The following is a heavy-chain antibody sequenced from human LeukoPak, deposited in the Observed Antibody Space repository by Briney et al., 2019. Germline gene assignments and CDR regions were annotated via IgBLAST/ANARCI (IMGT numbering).Heavy chain of an antibody. Sequence: SETLSLTCTVSGGSVSSGSYYWSWIRQPPGKGLEWIGYIYYSGSTNYNPSLKSRVTISVDTSKNQFSLKLSSVTAADTAVYYCARDGVYCSSTSCSKYYFDYWGQGTLVTV. D-gene: IGHD2-2*01. J-gene: IGHJ4*02. CDR2: IYYSGST. CDR3: ARDGVYCSSTSCSKYYFDY. V-gene: IGHV4-61*01. CDR1: GGSVSSGSYY.